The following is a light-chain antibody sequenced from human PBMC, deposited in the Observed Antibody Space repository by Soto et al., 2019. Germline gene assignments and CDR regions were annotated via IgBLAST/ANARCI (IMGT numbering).Light chain of an antibody. CDR3: QQYGSSPIT. Sequence: EVVLTQSPSTLSLSPGERATLSCRASQSVSDYTAWFQQKPGQPPRLLIYGASSRATGIPDRFSGSGSGTDFTLTISRLEPEDFAVYYCQQYGSSPITFGQGTRLEIK. V-gene: IGKV3-20*01. CDR1: QSVSDY. CDR2: GAS. J-gene: IGKJ5*01.